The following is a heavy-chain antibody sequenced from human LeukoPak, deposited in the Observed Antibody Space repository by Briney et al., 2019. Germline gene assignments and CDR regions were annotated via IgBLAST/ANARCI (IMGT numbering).Heavy chain of an antibody. CDR1: GGTFSSYA. J-gene: IGHJ4*02. V-gene: IGHV1-69*13. CDR2: ITPIFGTA. D-gene: IGHD2-21*02. Sequence: SVKVSCKASGGTFSSYAISWLRQAPGQGLEWMGGITPIFGTANYAQKFQGRVTITADESTSTAYMELSSLRSEDTAVYYCARGHVGYCGGDCYSYGLFDYWGQGTLVTVSS. CDR3: ARGHVGYCGGDCYSYGLFDY.